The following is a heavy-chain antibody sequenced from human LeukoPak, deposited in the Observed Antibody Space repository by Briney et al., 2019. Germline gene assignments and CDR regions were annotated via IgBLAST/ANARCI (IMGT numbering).Heavy chain of an antibody. J-gene: IGHJ4*02. CDR3: AKAGSIRFDY. Sequence: GGSLRLSCAASGFTFSTYAMSWVRQAPGKGLEWVSGISGGAGNTYYADSVKGRFTISRDNSKNTLYLQMNNLRAEDTAVYYCAKAGSIRFDYWGQGTLVTVSS. V-gene: IGHV3-23*01. CDR2: ISGGAGNT. D-gene: IGHD1-26*01. CDR1: GFTFSTYA.